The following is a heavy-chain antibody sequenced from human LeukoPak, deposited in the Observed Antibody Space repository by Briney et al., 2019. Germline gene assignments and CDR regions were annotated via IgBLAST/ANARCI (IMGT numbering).Heavy chain of an antibody. Sequence: GGSLRLSCAASGFIFENYWMNWVRQAPGKGLEWVANIEQDGSEKYYVDSVKGRFTISRDNARNSLYLQMNSLRAEDTAVYYCARDAADSSGWTVGGSWGQGTLVTVSS. CDR1: GFIFENYW. J-gene: IGHJ4*02. CDR2: IEQDGSEK. CDR3: ARDAADSSGWTVGGS. D-gene: IGHD6-19*01. V-gene: IGHV3-7*01.